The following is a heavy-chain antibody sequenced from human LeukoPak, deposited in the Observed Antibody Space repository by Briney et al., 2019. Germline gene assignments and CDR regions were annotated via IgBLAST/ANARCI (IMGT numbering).Heavy chain of an antibody. V-gene: IGHV3-21*01. Sequence: GGSLRLSCAASGFTFSSCSMNWVRKAPGKGLEWVSSNNSNSSYIFYAGSVKGRFTIFRDNAQNSLYLQMNSLRAEDTAVYYCAMERRSPDAFDIWGQGTMVTVSS. CDR1: GFTFSSCS. CDR3: AMERRSPDAFDI. CDR2: NNSNSSYI. D-gene: IGHD1-1*01. J-gene: IGHJ3*02.